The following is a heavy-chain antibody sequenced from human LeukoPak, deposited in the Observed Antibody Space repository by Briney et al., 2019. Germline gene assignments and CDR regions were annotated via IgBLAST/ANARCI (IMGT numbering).Heavy chain of an antibody. Sequence: SSVKVSCKASGGTFSSYAISWVRQAPGQGLEWMGGIIPIFGTANYAQKFQGRVTITADESTSTAYMELSSLRSEDTAVYYRARVGFSYYYMDVWGKGTTVTVSS. V-gene: IGHV1-69*01. D-gene: IGHD3-10*01. J-gene: IGHJ6*03. CDR1: GGTFSSYA. CDR3: ARVGFSYYYMDV. CDR2: IIPIFGTA.